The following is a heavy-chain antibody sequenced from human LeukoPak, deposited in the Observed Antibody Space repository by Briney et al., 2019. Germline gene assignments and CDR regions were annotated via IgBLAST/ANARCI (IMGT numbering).Heavy chain of an antibody. D-gene: IGHD2-15*01. CDR2: LNGGGGST. J-gene: IGHJ4*02. CDR1: GFIFSNYA. CDR3: ATPVRDRYCSGVSCYSPSDV. V-gene: IGHV3-23*01. Sequence: GGSLRLSCAASGFIFSNYAMSWVRQAPGKGLEWVSALNGGGGSTHYADSVRGRFTISRDNFKNTLYLQLNSLRVEDTAVYYCATPVRDRYCSGVSCYSPSDVWGQGTLVTVSS.